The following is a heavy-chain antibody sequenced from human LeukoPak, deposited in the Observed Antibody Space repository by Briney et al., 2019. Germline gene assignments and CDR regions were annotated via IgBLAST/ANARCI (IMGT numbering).Heavy chain of an antibody. J-gene: IGHJ6*03. Sequence: SQTLSLTCTVSGRPISSGSYCWSWIRQPAGKGLEWTGRIYTSGSTNYNPSLKSRVTISVDTSKNQFSLRLTAVTAADTAVYYCARDTGLPRGKAYYYYYMDVWGKGTTVTVSS. CDR3: ARDTGLPRGKAYYYYYMDV. CDR2: IYTSGST. V-gene: IGHV4-61*02. D-gene: IGHD3-16*01. CDR1: GRPISSGSYC.